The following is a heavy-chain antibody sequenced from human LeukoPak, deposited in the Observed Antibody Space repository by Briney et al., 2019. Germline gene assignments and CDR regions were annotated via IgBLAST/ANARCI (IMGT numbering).Heavy chain of an antibody. CDR1: GGSFSGYY. Sequence: SETLSLTCAVYGGSFSGYYWSWIRQPPGKGLEWIGEINHSGSTNYNPSLKSRVTISVDTSKNQFSLKLSSVTAADTAVYYCARGSGAVANSYWGQGTLVTVSS. V-gene: IGHV4-34*01. CDR3: ARGSGAVANSY. D-gene: IGHD6-19*01. CDR2: INHSGST. J-gene: IGHJ4*02.